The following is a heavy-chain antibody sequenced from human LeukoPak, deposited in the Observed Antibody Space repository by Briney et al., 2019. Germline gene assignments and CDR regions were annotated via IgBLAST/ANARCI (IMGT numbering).Heavy chain of an antibody. J-gene: IGHJ5*02. CDR3: ARDFGTSNDA. D-gene: IGHD3-3*01. CDR1: GGSISSDTYY. Sequence: SDTLSLTCSVSGGSISSDTYYWAWIRQPPGKGLEWIASIHYSGRNYNNPSLNSRVTMSVDTSKNQFSLKLSSVTAADTAVYYCARDFGTSNDAWGQGTLVTVSS. V-gene: IGHV4-39*07. CDR2: IHYSGRN.